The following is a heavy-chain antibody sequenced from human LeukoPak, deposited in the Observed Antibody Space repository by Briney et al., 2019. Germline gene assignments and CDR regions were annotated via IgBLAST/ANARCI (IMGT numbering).Heavy chain of an antibody. D-gene: IGHD4-17*01. CDR3: ARLTVTTFSDWFDP. V-gene: IGHV3-21*01. Sequence: GGSLRLSCAASGFTFSSDSMNWVRQAPGKGLEWVSSISSSSSYIYYADSVKGRFTISSASAKNSLYLQMNSLRAEDTAVYYCARLTVTTFSDWFDPWGQGTLVTVSS. CDR2: ISSSSSYI. J-gene: IGHJ5*02. CDR1: GFTFSSDS.